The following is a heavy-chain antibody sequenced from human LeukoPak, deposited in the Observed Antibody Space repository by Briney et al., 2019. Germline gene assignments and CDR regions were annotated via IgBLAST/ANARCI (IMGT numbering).Heavy chain of an antibody. J-gene: IGHJ4*02. CDR1: GYTFTGYY. D-gene: IGHD3-3*01. Sequence: ASVKVSCKASGYTFTGYYMHWVRQAPGQGLEWMGWINPNSGGTNYAQKFQGRVTMTRDTSISTAYMELSRLRSDDTAVYYCASTPLRFLEWLLLGYWGQGTLVTVSS. CDR2: INPNSGGT. CDR3: ASTPLRFLEWLLLGY. V-gene: IGHV1-2*02.